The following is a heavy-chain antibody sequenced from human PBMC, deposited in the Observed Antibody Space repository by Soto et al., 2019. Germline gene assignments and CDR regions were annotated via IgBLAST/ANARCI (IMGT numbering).Heavy chain of an antibody. CDR2: ISGSGGST. CDR1: GFTFSSYA. CDR3: AKDWWGSNYGWFDP. V-gene: IGHV3-23*01. D-gene: IGHD4-4*01. J-gene: IGHJ5*02. Sequence: GGSLRLSCAASGFTFSSYAMSWVRKAPGKGLEWVSAISGSGGSTYYADSVKGRFTISRDNSKNTLYLQMNSLRAEDTAVYYCAKDWWGSNYGWFDPWGQGTLVTVSS.